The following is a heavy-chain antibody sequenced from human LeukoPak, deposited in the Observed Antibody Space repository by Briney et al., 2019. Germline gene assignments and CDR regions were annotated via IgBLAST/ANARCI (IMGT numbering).Heavy chain of an antibody. Sequence: GGALRLSCAASGFTFSNAWMSWVRQAPGKGLEWGGRIKSKTDGGTTDYAAPVKGSFTISRDDSKNALYLQMNSLKTEDTAVYYCTTPRELTAFDYWGQGTLVTVSS. D-gene: IGHD2-21*02. CDR2: IKSKTDGGTT. V-gene: IGHV3-15*01. J-gene: IGHJ4*02. CDR3: TTPRELTAFDY. CDR1: GFTFSNAW.